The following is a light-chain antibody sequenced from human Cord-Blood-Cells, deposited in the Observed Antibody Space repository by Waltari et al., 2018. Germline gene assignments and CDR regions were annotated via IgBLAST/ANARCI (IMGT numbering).Light chain of an antibody. J-gene: IGKJ4*01. CDR3: MQALQTPLT. CDR1: QCLLHSNGYNY. Sequence: DLVMTQSPLSLPVTPGEPASISCRSSQCLLHSNGYNYLDWYLQKPGQSPQLLIYLGSNRDSGVPDRFSGSRSGTDFALKISRVEADDVGIYYCMQALQTPLTFGGETKVESK. V-gene: IGKV2-28*01. CDR2: LGS.